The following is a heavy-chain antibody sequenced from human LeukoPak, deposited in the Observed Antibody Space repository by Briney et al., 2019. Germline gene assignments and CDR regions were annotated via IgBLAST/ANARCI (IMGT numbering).Heavy chain of an antibody. CDR3: ARGLAYYYDSSAYFLDY. CDR1: GFTFRSYA. J-gene: IGHJ4*02. Sequence: GRSLRLSCAASGFTFRSYAMHWVRQAPGKGLEWVAVISSDGSNKYYADSVKGRFTISRDNSKNTLYLQMNSLRPEDTAVYYCARGLAYYYDSSAYFLDYWGQGTLITVSS. CDR2: ISSDGSNK. D-gene: IGHD3-22*01. V-gene: IGHV3-30*04.